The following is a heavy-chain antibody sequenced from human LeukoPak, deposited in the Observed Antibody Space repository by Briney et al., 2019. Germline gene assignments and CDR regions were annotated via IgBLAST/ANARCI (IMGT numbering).Heavy chain of an antibody. CDR1: GVTFSSHS. V-gene: IGHV3-21*01. Sequence: PGGSLRLSCVVSGVTFSSHSMHWVRQAPGKGLEWVSSISGSSSYIFYADSVKGRFTVSRDNAKNSLYLQMNSLGVEDTAVYYCANWAGYDSSGYYFTGPFDYWGQGTLVTVSS. CDR2: ISGSSSYI. CDR3: ANWAGYDSSGYYFTGPFDY. J-gene: IGHJ4*02. D-gene: IGHD3-22*01.